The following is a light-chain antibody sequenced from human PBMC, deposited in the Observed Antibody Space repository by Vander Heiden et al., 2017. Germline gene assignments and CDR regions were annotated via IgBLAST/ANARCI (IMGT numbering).Light chain of an antibody. V-gene: IGKV4-1*01. Sequence: DIVMTQSPDPLAVSLGERATINCKSSQSLLYNSNDRNYLTWYQQKPGQPPRLLIYWASTRESGVPDRFSGSGSGTDFTLTISSLQAEDVAVYYCQQYYNTPYTFGQGTKLEIK. CDR3: QQYYNTPYT. J-gene: IGKJ2*01. CDR1: QSLLYNSNDRNY. CDR2: WAS.